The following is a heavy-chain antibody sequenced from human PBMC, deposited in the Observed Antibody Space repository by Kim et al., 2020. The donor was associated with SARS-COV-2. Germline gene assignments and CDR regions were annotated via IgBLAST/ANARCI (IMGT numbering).Heavy chain of an antibody. CDR3: ARWSGSYHFDY. CDR2: IYYSGST. CDR1: GGSISSSSYY. Sequence: SETLSLTCTVSGGSISSSSYYWGWIRQPPGKGLEWIGSIYYSGSTYYNPSLKSRVTISVDTSKNQFSLKLSSVTAADTAVYYCARWSGSYHFDYWGQGTLVTVSS. J-gene: IGHJ4*02. D-gene: IGHD1-26*01. V-gene: IGHV4-39*01.